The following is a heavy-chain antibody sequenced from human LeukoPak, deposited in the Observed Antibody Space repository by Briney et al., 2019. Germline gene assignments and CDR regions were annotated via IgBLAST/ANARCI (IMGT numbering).Heavy chain of an antibody. Sequence: SETLSLTCAVYGGSFSGYYWSWIRQPPGKGLEWIGEINHSGSTNYNPSLKSRVTISVDTSKNQFPLKLSSVTAADTAVYYCARGGKYYDILTGPRGLYYFDYWGQGTLVTVSS. V-gene: IGHV4-34*01. CDR3: ARGGKYYDILTGPRGLYYFDY. D-gene: IGHD3-9*01. CDR1: GGSFSGYY. CDR2: INHSGST. J-gene: IGHJ4*02.